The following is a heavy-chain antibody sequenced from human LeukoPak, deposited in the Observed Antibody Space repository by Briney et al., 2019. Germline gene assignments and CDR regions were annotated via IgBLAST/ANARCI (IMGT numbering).Heavy chain of an antibody. CDR1: GGSFSGYY. CDR3: ARGAVARYYFDY. J-gene: IGHJ4*02. D-gene: IGHD6-19*01. CDR2: INHSGST. V-gene: IGHV4-34*01. Sequence: PSETLSLTCAVYGGSFSGYYWSWIRQPPGKGLEWIGEINHSGSTNYNPSLKSRVTISVDTSKNQFSLKLSSVTAADTAVYYCARGAVARYYFDYWGQGTLVTVSS.